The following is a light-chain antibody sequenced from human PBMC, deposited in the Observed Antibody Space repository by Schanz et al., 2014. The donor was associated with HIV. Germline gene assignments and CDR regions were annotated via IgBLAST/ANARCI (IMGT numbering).Light chain of an antibody. CDR3: QQYYSTLIT. J-gene: IGKJ5*01. Sequence: DIVMTQSPDSLAVSLGGRATINCKSSQTVLYSSHNKNYLAWYQQKPGQPPKLLIYWASTRESGVPDRFSGSGSGTDFTLTISSLQAEDVAIYYCQQYYSTLITFGQGTRLEIK. V-gene: IGKV4-1*01. CDR2: WAS. CDR1: QTVLYSSHNKNY.